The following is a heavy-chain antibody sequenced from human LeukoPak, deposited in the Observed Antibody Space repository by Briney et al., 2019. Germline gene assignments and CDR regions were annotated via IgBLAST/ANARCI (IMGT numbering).Heavy chain of an antibody. CDR1: GGSISSYY. D-gene: IGHD3-22*01. CDR3: ARVGDSSGYMYMDV. V-gene: IGHV4-30-4*08. CDR2: IYYSGST. J-gene: IGHJ6*03. Sequence: SETLSLTCTVSGGSISSYYWSWVRQPPGKGLEWIGYIYYSGSTYYNPSLKSRVTISVDTSKNQFSLKLSSVTAADTAVYYCARVGDSSGYMYMDVWGKGTTVTVSS.